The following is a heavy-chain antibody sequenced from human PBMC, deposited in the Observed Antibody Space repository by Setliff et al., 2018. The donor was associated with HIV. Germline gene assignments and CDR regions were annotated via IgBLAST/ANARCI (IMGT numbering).Heavy chain of an antibody. CDR1: GFTFTSYW. CDR3: ASFYGDYGY. CDR2: INQDGNEK. D-gene: IGHD3-10*01. V-gene: IGHV3-7*03. J-gene: IGHJ4*01. Sequence: GGSLRLSCAASGFTFTSYWMIWVRQAPGKGLEWVANINQDGNEKNYVDSVKGRFTISRDNTNNLLFLQMNNLRDEDTAVYYCASFYGDYGYWGHGTQVTVSS.